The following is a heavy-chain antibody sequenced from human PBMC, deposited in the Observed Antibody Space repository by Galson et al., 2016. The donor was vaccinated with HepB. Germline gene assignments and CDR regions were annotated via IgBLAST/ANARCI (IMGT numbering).Heavy chain of an antibody. V-gene: IGHV1-2*02. J-gene: IGHJ4*02. CDR1: GYTFTTSG. CDR3: ARGLLEAAMAY. Sequence: SVKVSCKAFGYTFTTSGISWVRQAPGQGLEWMGWINPNRGGTKYAQKFQNRVTMTRDTATNTAYMELSRLTSDDTAIYYCARGLLEAAMAYWGQGILVTVSS. D-gene: IGHD3-3*01. CDR2: INPNRGGT.